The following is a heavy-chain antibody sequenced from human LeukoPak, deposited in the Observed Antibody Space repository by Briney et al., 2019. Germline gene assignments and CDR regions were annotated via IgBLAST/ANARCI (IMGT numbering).Heavy chain of an antibody. J-gene: IGHJ4*02. Sequence: GSLRLSCAASEFSVGSNYMTWIRQPPGKGLEWIGEINHSGSTNYNPSLKSRVTISVDTSKNQFSLKLSSVTAADTAVYYCARLGDCGGDCYQDYWGQGTLVTVSS. V-gene: IGHV4-34*01. D-gene: IGHD2-21*02. CDR2: INHSGST. CDR1: EFSVGSNY. CDR3: ARLGDCGGDCYQDY.